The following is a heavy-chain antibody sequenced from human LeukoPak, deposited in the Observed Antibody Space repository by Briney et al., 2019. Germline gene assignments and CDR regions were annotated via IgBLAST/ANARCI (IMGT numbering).Heavy chain of an antibody. V-gene: IGHV4-4*07. J-gene: IGHJ4*02. D-gene: IGHD1-20*01. CDR3: ASLRGDNWNYYDY. Sequence: SETLSLTCSVSGGSISSYYWSWIRQTAGKGLEWIGRIYSSGSTNYNPSLKSRVTMSVDMSKNQFSLKLSSVTAADTAVYYCASLRGDNWNYYDYWGQGILVPVSS. CDR2: IYSSGST. CDR1: GGSISSYY.